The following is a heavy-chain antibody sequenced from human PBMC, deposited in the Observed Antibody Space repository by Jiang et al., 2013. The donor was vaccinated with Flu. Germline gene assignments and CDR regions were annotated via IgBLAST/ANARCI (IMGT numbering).Heavy chain of an antibody. CDR2: ISTSSSYI. CDR3: ARVHGLTGTTGVPDY. Sequence: LLESGGGLVKPGGSLRLSCAASGFTFSSYTMNWVRQAPGKGLEWVSSISTSSSYIYYADSLKGRFTISRDNAKNSLYLQMNSLRAEDTAIYYCARVHGLTGTTGVPDYWGQGTLVTVSS. V-gene: IGHV3-21*01. D-gene: IGHD1-7*01. J-gene: IGHJ4*02. CDR1: GFTFSSYT.